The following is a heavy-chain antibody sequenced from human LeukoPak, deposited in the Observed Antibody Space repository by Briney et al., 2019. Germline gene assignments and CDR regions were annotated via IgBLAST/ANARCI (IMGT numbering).Heavy chain of an antibody. J-gene: IGHJ5*02. V-gene: IGHV3-30-3*01. CDR2: ITYDGSNK. Sequence: GGSLRLSCAASGFTFHTYAMHWVRQAPGKGLEWVAVITYDGSNKYYADSVKGRFTISRDNAKNSLYLQMNSLRAEDTAVYYCALDPTGTTRNWFDPWGQGTLVTVSS. D-gene: IGHD1-1*01. CDR1: GFTFHTYA. CDR3: ALDPTGTTRNWFDP.